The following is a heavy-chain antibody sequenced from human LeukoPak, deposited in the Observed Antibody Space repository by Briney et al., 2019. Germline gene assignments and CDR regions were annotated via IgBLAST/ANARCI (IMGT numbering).Heavy chain of an antibody. D-gene: IGHD2-8*01. CDR3: ARDWGGDCTNGVCYSHGMDV. CDR2: IYYSGST. CDR1: GGSISSYY. J-gene: IGHJ6*02. V-gene: IGHV4-59*01. Sequence: PSETLSLTCTVSGGSISSYYWSWIRQPPGKGLEWIGYIYYSGSTNYNPSLKSRVTIPVDTSKNQFSLKLSSVTAADTAVYYCARDWGGDCTNGVCYSHGMDVWGQGTTVTVSS.